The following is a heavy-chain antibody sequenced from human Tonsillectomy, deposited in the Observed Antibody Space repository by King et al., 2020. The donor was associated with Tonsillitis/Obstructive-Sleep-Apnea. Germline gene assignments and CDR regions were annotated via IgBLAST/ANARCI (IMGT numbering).Heavy chain of an antibody. J-gene: IGHJ4*02. V-gene: IGHV3-23*04. Sequence: VQLVESGGGLVQPGGSLRLSCAASGFTFSNYAMSWVRQAPGKGLGWGSTISGSGGPTYYADSVKCRFTISRDNSKNTLYLHMNSLRADDTAVYYCARGSDDFYYWGQGTLVTVSS. D-gene: IGHD3-3*01. CDR3: ARGSDDFYY. CDR2: ISGSGGPT. CDR1: GFTFSNYA.